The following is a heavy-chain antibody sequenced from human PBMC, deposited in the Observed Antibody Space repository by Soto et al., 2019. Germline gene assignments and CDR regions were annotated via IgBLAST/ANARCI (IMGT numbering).Heavy chain of an antibody. D-gene: IGHD5-18*01. Sequence: ASVKVSCKASGYTFTSYYMHWVRQAPGQGLEWMGIINPSGGSTSYAQKFQGRVTMTRDTSTSTVYMELSSLRSEDTAVYYCARDLIDTAMATRVYYYYGMDVWGQGTTVTV. V-gene: IGHV1-46*01. CDR2: INPSGGST. CDR1: GYTFTSYY. CDR3: ARDLIDTAMATRVYYYYGMDV. J-gene: IGHJ6*02.